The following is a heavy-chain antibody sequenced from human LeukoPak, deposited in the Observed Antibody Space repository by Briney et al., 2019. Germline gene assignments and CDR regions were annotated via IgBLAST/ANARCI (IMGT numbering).Heavy chain of an antibody. V-gene: IGHV3-23*01. Sequence: GGSLRLSCAASGFTFSSYWMSWVRQAPGKGLEWVSAISGSGGSTYYADSVKGRFTISRDNSKNTLYLQMNSLRAEDTAVYYCARRHPRGYGYNDYWGRGTLVTVSS. CDR1: GFTFSSYW. CDR3: ARRHPRGYGYNDY. CDR2: ISGSGGST. J-gene: IGHJ4*02. D-gene: IGHD5-24*01.